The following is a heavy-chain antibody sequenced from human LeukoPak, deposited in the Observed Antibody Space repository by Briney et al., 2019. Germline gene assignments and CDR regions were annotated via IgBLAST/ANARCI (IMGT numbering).Heavy chain of an antibody. CDR2: IRYDGSNK. Sequence: PGGSLRLSCAASGFTFSSYGMHWVRQAPGKGLEWVAFIRYDGSNKYYADSVKGRFTISRDNSKNTLYLQMNSLRAEDTAVYYCARRFRSHDDYWGQGTLVTVSS. CDR1: GFTFSSYG. CDR3: ARRFRSHDDY. D-gene: IGHD1-26*01. V-gene: IGHV3-30*02. J-gene: IGHJ4*02.